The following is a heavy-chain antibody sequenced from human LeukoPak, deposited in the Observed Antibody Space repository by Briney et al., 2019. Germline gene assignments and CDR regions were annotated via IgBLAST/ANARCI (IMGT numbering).Heavy chain of an antibody. V-gene: IGHV3-30*18. CDR2: ISYDGSNK. CDR1: GFTFSSYG. J-gene: IGHJ4*02. Sequence: PGESLRLSCAASGFTFSSYGMHRVRQAPGKGLEWVAVISYDGSNKYYADSVKGRFTISRDNSKNTLYLQMNSLRAEDTAVYYCAKIAKRWLQLTFDYWGQGTLVTVSS. CDR3: AKIAKRWLQLTFDY. D-gene: IGHD5-24*01.